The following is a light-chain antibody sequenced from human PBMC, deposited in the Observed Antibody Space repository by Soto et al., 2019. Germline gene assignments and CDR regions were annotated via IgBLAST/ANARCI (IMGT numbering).Light chain of an antibody. CDR2: DAS. V-gene: IGKV3-20*01. CDR1: QSVSSNY. J-gene: IGKJ1*01. CDR3: QQYSSSRT. Sequence: DIVLTPSPGTLSLSPGERAALSSRASQSVSSNYSAWYQQKPGQAPRLLMYDASRRATGIPDRFSGSGSGTDFTLTISRLEPEDFAVYYCQQYSSSRTFGQGTKVDIK.